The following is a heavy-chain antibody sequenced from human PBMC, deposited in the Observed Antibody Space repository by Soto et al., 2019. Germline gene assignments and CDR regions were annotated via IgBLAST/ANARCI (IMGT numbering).Heavy chain of an antibody. J-gene: IGHJ4*02. CDR2: ISPYNGNT. Sequence: QVQLVQSGAEVKKPGASVKVSCKASGYTFTSHDISWVRQAPGQGLEWMGWISPYNGNTNYAQRLQGSVTMTADTSTSTAYMELRSLRSDDTAVYYCVRATRFYFDSSGQHYWGQGTLVTVSS. V-gene: IGHV1-18*01. CDR3: VRATRFYFDSSGQHY. CDR1: GYTFTSHD. D-gene: IGHD3-22*01.